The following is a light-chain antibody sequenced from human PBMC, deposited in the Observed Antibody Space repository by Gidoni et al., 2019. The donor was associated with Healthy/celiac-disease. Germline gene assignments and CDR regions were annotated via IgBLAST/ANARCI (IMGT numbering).Light chain of an antibody. CDR1: QSVSSSY. CDR2: GAS. CDR3: QQYGSSPLT. V-gene: IGKV3-20*01. Sequence: EIVLTQSPGTLSLSPGERDTLSCRASQSVSSSYLAWYQQKPGQAPRLLIYGASSRATGIPDRFSGSGSGTDFTLTISRLEPEDFAVYYCQQYGSSPLTFXGXTKVEIK. J-gene: IGKJ4*01.